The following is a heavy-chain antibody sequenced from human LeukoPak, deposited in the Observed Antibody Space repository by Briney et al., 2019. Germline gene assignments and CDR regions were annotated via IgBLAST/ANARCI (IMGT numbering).Heavy chain of an antibody. CDR1: GGSISSGSYY. J-gene: IGHJ6*03. V-gene: IGHV4-61*09. D-gene: IGHD3-10*01. Sequence: PSQTLSLACTVSGGSISSGSYYWSCIRQPAGKGLEWIGEINHSGSTNYNPSLKSRATTTVETTKNQFFLKLTSVTAAPTAVYYCARLSEVRGVIMVYYYMDVWGKGTTVTISS. CDR2: INHSGST. CDR3: ARLSEVRGVIMVYYYMDV.